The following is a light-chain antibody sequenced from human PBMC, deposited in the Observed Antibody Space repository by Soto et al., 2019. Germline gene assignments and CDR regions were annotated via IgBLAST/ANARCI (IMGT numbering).Light chain of an antibody. J-gene: IGKJ4*01. CDR2: AAS. CDR1: QSVTTY. CDR3: QQSFSDPPLS. Sequence: DIQLTQSPSSLSASVGDRVTITCRASQSVTTYLNWYQQKPGKAPKLLISAASSLRDGVPSRFSGSGSGTVFTRTINSLHPEDFATYYCQQSFSDPPLSFGGGTRVEVK. V-gene: IGKV1-39*01.